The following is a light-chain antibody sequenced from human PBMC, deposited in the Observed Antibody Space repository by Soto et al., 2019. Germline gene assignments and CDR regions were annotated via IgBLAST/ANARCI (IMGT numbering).Light chain of an antibody. CDR2: AAS. Sequence: DIQMTQSPSSLSASLGDRVTLTCRASQSISTYLNWYQQKPGKAPNLLIYAASTLQSGVPSRFSGSGSGTDFPLTISSLQPEDFATYFCQQSSITPLTFGGGTKVEIK. V-gene: IGKV1-39*01. CDR3: QQSSITPLT. J-gene: IGKJ4*01. CDR1: QSISTY.